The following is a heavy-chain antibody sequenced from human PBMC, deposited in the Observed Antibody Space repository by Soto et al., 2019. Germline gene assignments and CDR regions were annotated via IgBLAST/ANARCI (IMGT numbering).Heavy chain of an antibody. CDR1: GGSFSGYY. CDR3: ARDKMTGLFEY. CDR2: INHSGST. Sequence: QVQLQQWGAGLLKPSETLSLTCAVYGGSFSGYYWTWIRQPPGTGLEWIGEINHSGSTNYNPSLKSRVIISVDTSKNQFSLKLTSVTAADTAVYYCARDKMTGLFEYWGQGTLVTVSS. V-gene: IGHV4-34*01. D-gene: IGHD3-9*01. J-gene: IGHJ4*02.